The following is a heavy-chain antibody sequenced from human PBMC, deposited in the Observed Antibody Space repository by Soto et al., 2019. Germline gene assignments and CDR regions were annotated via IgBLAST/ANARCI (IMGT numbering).Heavy chain of an antibody. Sequence: QVQLVQSGAELKKPGASVNISCQASGFTFSDTLINWVRQGPGQRLEWMGWINPANGNTRYSESFQGRVTISSLSSASTAYVSLSDLTSEDTAVYYCARVILSVGPLAHEALDVWGQGTTITVSS. CDR3: ARVILSVGPLAHEALDV. D-gene: IGHD2-21*01. J-gene: IGHJ3*01. CDR2: INPANGNT. CDR1: GFTFSDTL. V-gene: IGHV1-3*01.